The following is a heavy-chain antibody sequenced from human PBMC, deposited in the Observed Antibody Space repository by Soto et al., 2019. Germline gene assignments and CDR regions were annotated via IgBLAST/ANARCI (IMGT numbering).Heavy chain of an antibody. D-gene: IGHD1-1*01. Sequence: EVQLVESGGGLVQPGGSLRLSCAASGFTFSNYWMNWVRQAPGKGLEWVASIKGDGTGKYYVDSVKGRFTISRDNAHNSVFLQMNSLRAEDTAVYYCVRDPGEAGDNWNDFDYWGQGKRVTVST. V-gene: IGHV3-7*03. CDR1: GFTFSNYW. CDR2: IKGDGTGK. J-gene: IGHJ4*02. CDR3: VRDPGEAGDNWNDFDY.